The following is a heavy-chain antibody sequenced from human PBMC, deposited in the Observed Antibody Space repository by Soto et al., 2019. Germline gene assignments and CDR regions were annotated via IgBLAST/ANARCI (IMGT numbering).Heavy chain of an antibody. CDR2: ITWNSGSI. D-gene: IGHD6-25*01. Sequence: PGGSLRLSCAASGFTFDDYAMHWVRQAPGKGLEWVSGITWNSGSIGYADSVKGRFTISRDNAKKSLYLQMNSLRTEDTALYYCAKDVGGADGYYYNMDVWGKGTTVTVSS. J-gene: IGHJ6*03. CDR3: AKDVGGADGYYYNMDV. CDR1: GFTFDDYA. V-gene: IGHV3-9*01.